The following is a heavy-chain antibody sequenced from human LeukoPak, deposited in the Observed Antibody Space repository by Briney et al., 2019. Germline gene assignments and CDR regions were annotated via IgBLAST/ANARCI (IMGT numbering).Heavy chain of an antibody. CDR3: AKDQETGYYYYGMDV. CDR1: GFTFSSYA. V-gene: IGHV3-23*01. J-gene: IGHJ6*02. D-gene: IGHD7-27*01. CDR2: ISGSGGST. Sequence: GGSLRLSCAASGFTFSSYAMSWVRQAPGKGLEWVSAISGSGGSTYYADSVKGRFTISRDNSKNTLYLQMNSLGAEDTAVYYCAKDQETGYYYYGMDVWGQGTTVTVSS.